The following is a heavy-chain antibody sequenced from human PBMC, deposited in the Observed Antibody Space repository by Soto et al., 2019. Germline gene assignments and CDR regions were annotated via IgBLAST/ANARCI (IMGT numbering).Heavy chain of an antibody. Sequence: EVQLWESGGGLVQPGGSLRLSCAASAFSFSSYAMSWVRQAPGKGLEWVSSMSAGAVSTFYADSVKGRFTISRDISKNTLYLQMNSLRAEDTAVYYCAKPHYGDYVPFDSWGQGTLVTVSS. CDR3: AKPHYGDYVPFDS. D-gene: IGHD4-17*01. V-gene: IGHV3-23*01. J-gene: IGHJ4*02. CDR2: MSAGAVST. CDR1: AFSFSSYA.